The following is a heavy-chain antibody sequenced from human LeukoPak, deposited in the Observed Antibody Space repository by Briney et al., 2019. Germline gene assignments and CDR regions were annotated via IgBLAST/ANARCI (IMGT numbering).Heavy chain of an antibody. V-gene: IGHV3-23*01. CDR3: AKDHLPGIVVADRDY. J-gene: IGHJ4*02. D-gene: IGHD6-19*01. CDR1: GFTFSSYG. CDR2: ISGSGGST. Sequence: GGSLRLSCAASGFTFSSYGMSWVRQAPGKGLEWVSAISGSGGSTYYADSVKGRFTISRDNSKNTLYLQITSLRAEDTGVYYCAKDHLPGIVVADRDYWGQGTLVTVSS.